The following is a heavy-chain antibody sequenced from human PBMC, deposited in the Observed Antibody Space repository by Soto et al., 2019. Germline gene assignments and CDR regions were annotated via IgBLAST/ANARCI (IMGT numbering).Heavy chain of an antibody. J-gene: IGHJ5*01. D-gene: IGHD3-22*01. Sequence: SETLSLTCTVSGGSISHHYWSWIRQPPGKRLEWIGYIYYSGNTKYNPSLESRVTISVDTSKNQFSLKLSSVTAADTALYYCAIGFYDSSGYSSPFDSWGQGTQVTVSS. V-gene: IGHV4-59*11. CDR1: GGSISHHY. CDR3: AIGFYDSSGYSSPFDS. CDR2: IYYSGNT.